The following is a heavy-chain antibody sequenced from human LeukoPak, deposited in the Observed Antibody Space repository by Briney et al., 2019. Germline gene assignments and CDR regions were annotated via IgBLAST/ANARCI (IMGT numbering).Heavy chain of an antibody. J-gene: IGHJ5*02. CDR2: INLSGGT. Sequence: SETLSLTCAVYGASSSIYYWTWIRQPSGKGLEWIGEINLSGGTNYNPSLKSRVTLSLNTSKNQISLRLSPVTAADTAVYYCARGKRVTMIRGASPRRYFDTWGQGTLVTVSS. CDR1: GASSSIYY. D-gene: IGHD3-10*01. CDR3: ARGKRVTMIRGASPRRYFDT. V-gene: IGHV4-34*01.